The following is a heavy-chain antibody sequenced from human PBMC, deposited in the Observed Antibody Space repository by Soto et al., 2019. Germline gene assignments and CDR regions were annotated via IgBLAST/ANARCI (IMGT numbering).Heavy chain of an antibody. CDR1: GFTFSSYW. J-gene: IGHJ5*02. D-gene: IGHD1-26*01. V-gene: IGHV3-7*05. Sequence: GGSLRLSCAASGFTFSSYWMSWVRQAPGKGLEWVANIKQDGSEKYYVDSVKGRFTISRDNAKNSLYLQMNSLGAEDTAVYYCARDLGVRIHNWFDPWGQGTLVTVSS. CDR2: IKQDGSEK. CDR3: ARDLGVRIHNWFDP.